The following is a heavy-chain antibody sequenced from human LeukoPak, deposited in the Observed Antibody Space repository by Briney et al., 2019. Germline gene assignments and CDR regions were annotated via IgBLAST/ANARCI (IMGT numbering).Heavy chain of an antibody. Sequence: SVKVSCKASGGTFSSYAISWVRQAPGQGLEWMGGIIPIFGTANYAQKFQGRVTITADESTSTAYMELSSLRSEYTAVYYCARQGYLGPENWFDPWGQGTLVTVSS. D-gene: IGHD2-15*01. CDR2: IIPIFGTA. CDR3: ARQGYLGPENWFDP. V-gene: IGHV1-69*13. CDR1: GGTFSSYA. J-gene: IGHJ5*02.